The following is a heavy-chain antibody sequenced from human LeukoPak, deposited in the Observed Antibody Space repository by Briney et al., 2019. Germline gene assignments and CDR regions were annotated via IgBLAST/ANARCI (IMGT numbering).Heavy chain of an antibody. D-gene: IGHD3-3*01. CDR3: ARQQGYYDFETATAFPPYYFDS. J-gene: IGHJ4*02. V-gene: IGHV4-34*01. Sequence: SETLSLTCAVYGGSFSGYYWSWIRQPPGKGLEWIGEINHSGSTNYNPSLKSRVFISVDTSKSQFFLRVSSVTVADTAIYYCARQQGYYDFETATAFPPYYFDSWGQGTLVTSSS. CDR2: INHSGST. CDR1: GGSFSGYY.